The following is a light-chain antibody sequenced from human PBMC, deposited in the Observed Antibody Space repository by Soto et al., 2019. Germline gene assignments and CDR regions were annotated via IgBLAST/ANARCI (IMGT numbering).Light chain of an antibody. J-gene: IGLJ2*01. CDR3: ATWDDSLNGWV. V-gene: IGLV1-44*01. CDR1: SSNIESNT. Sequence: QSVLTQPPSASGTPGQRVTIACSGGSSNIESNTENWYQQVPGTAPKLLVYSNNQRPSGVPDRFSGSQAGTSASLAISGLQSEDEADYYCATWDDSLNGWVIGGGTKVTVL. CDR2: SNN.